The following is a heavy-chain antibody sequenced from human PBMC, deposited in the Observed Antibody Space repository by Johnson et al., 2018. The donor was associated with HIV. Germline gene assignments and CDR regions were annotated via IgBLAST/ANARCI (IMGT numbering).Heavy chain of an antibody. CDR3: AKCIWGSSLIDVFDI. J-gene: IGHJ3*02. CDR2: ISSSGTTI. D-gene: IGHD6-13*01. CDR1: GFTFSDYY. Sequence: QVQLVESGGGLVKPGGSLRLSCAASGFTFSDYYMSWIRQAPGKGLEWVSYISSSGTTIYYADSVKGRFSISRDTSKNTLYLQMNSLRAEDTAVYYCAKCIWGSSLIDVFDIWGQGTMVTVSS. V-gene: IGHV3-11*04.